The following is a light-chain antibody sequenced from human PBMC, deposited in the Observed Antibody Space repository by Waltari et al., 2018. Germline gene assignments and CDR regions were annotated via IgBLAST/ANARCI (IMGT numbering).Light chain of an antibody. CDR2: INSDGSH. V-gene: IGLV4-69*01. CDR1: SRHTSYA. CDR3: QTWDTGILV. J-gene: IGLJ3*02. Sequence: QLVLTQSPSASASLGASVTVTCTHSSRHTSYASEWYQQQPEKGPRYLMKINSDGSHSKGDGIPDRFSGSSSGAERYLTISSLQSEDDADYYCQTWDTGILVFGGGTKLTVL.